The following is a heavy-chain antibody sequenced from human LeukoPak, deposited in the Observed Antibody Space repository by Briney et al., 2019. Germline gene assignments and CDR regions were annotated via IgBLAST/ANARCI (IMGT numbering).Heavy chain of an antibody. CDR3: ATRDQSRTYMAPPDY. CDR2: THRSGDT. V-gene: IGHV4-4*02. Sequence: SGTLSPTCAVCGVSISSDNWWTWVRQPPGKGLEWIGETHRSGDTKYNPSLRGRATISMDNSKNHLSLNLFSVTAADTAMYYCATRDQSRTYMAPPDYWGQGTLVTVSS. J-gene: IGHJ4*02. D-gene: IGHD5-24*01. CDR1: GVSISSDNW.